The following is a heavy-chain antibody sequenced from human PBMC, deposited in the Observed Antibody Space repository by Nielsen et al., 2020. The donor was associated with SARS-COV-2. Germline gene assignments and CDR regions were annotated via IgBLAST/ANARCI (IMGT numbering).Heavy chain of an antibody. D-gene: IGHD6-25*01. CDR2: ISGSSGYI. Sequence: GESLKISCAASGIGFSSYEMNWVRQAPGKGLEWVSSISGSSGYITYSDSVKGRFTISRDNANNSLYLQINSLRAEDSAIYYCTRAGGLNDYWGQGTLVTVSS. J-gene: IGHJ4*02. V-gene: IGHV3-21*01. CDR1: GIGFSSYE. CDR3: TRAGGLNDY.